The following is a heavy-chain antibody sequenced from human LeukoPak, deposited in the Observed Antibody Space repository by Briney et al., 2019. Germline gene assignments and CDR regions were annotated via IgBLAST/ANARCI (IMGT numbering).Heavy chain of an antibody. CDR3: ARRWTLLDAFDL. J-gene: IGHJ3*01. Sequence: PSETLSLTCTVSGGSISGYYWSWIRQPPGKGLEWIGYIYYSGTTNYHPSLKSRVTISVDTSKTQFSLTLSSVTAADMAVYYCARRWTLLDAFDLWGQGTLVIVSS. V-gene: IGHV4-59*01. CDR1: GGSISGYY. CDR2: IYYSGTT. D-gene: IGHD3/OR15-3a*01.